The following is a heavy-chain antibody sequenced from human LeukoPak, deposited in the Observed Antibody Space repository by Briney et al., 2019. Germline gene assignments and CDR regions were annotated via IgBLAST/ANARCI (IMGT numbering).Heavy chain of an antibody. J-gene: IGHJ5*02. CDR2: TIPIFGTS. CDR3: ARDEVPGWFYP. Sequence: GSSVTVSRQASVCTLSSYAISWLRLAPAPGLGGMGGTIPIFGTSNYAQKFHGRVTITADESTSTAYMELSSLRSEETAVYYWARDEVPGWFYPWGQGTLVSLSS. V-gene: IGHV1-69*13. CDR1: VCTLSSYA. D-gene: IGHD1-1*01.